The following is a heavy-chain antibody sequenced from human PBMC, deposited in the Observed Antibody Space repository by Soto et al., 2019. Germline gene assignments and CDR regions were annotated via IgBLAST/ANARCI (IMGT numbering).Heavy chain of an antibody. CDR3: AGGIAVAGSIDY. D-gene: IGHD6-19*01. J-gene: IGHJ4*02. Sequence: GGSLRFSCAASAFTVSSTSMSWVRQAPGKGLEWVSVINSGGGTNYAASVKGRFTVSRDNSKNTLYLQMSSLRAEDTAVYYCAGGIAVAGSIDYWGQGTLVTVSS. CDR2: INSGGGT. CDR1: AFTVSSTS. V-gene: IGHV3-53*01.